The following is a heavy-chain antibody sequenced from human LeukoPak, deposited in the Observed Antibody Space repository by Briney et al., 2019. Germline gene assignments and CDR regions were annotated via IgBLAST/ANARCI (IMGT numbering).Heavy chain of an antibody. CDR2: INHSGST. Sequence: SETLSLTCAVYGGSFSGYYWSWIRQPPGKGLEWIGEINHSGSTNYNPSLKSRVTISVDTSKNQFSLKLSSVIAADTAVYYCARGPRMVRGVKNWFDPWGQGTLVTVSS. V-gene: IGHV4-34*01. D-gene: IGHD3-10*01. CDR3: ARGPRMVRGVKNWFDP. CDR1: GGSFSGYY. J-gene: IGHJ5*02.